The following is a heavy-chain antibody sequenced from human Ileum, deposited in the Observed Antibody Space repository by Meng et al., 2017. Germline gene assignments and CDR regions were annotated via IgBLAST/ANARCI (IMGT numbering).Heavy chain of an antibody. CDR3: ASARYDN. J-gene: IGHJ4*02. V-gene: IGHV4-34*01. Sequence: QVQLQQWVVGLLKPPETLSLTCVVYGGSFSANYWTWIRQPPGKGLEWIVEINHNGNTNYKPSLKSRVTISVDTSKKQFSLRLTSVTAADTAVYYCASARYDNWGQGTLVTVSS. CDR2: INHNGNT. CDR1: GGSFSANY.